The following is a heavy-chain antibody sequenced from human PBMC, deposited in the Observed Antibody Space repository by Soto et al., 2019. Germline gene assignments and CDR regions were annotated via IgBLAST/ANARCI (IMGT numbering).Heavy chain of an antibody. Sequence: QVQLQESGPGLVKPSETLSLTCTVSGGSVSSGSYYWSWIRQPPGKGLEWIGYIYYSGSTNYNPSLHSRVPISVDTSKNQFSLKLSSVTAADTAVYYCARGIEGWYQGRYYYGMDVWGQGTTVTVSS. CDR2: IYYSGST. CDR3: ARGIEGWYQGRYYYGMDV. V-gene: IGHV4-61*01. J-gene: IGHJ6*02. CDR1: GGSVSSGSYY. D-gene: IGHD6-19*01.